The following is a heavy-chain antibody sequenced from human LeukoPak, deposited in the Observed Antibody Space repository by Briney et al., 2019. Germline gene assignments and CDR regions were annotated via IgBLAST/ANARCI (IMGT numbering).Heavy chain of an antibody. CDR1: GFTFSSYS. CDR3: ARVGSTYYYGSGSYQMSGFGY. Sequence: PGGSLRLSCAASGFTFSSYSMNWVRQAPGKGLEWVSSISSSSSYIYYADSVKGRFTISRDNAKNSLYLQMNSLRAEDTAVYYCARVGSTYYYGSGSYQMSGFGYWGQGTLVTVSS. V-gene: IGHV3-21*01. J-gene: IGHJ4*02. CDR2: ISSSSSYI. D-gene: IGHD3-10*01.